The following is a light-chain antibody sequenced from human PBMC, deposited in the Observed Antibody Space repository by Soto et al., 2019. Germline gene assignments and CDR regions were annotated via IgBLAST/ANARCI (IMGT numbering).Light chain of an antibody. V-gene: IGKV1-5*01. CDR1: QNIGTS. CDR3: QQRSNWLIT. CDR2: DAS. Sequence: EIQMTQSPSTLSASVGDRVTITCRASQNIGTSLAWYQQTPGKAPKLLSSDASNLGSGVPSRFSVSGSGTDFTLTISSLKPDDCAVDDGQQRSNWLITFGQGTRLEIK. J-gene: IGKJ5*01.